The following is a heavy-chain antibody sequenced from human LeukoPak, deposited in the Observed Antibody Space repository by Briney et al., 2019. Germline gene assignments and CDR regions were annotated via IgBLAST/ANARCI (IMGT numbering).Heavy chain of an antibody. J-gene: IGHJ4*02. CDR2: IYHSGST. Sequence: SETLSLTCTVSGYSISSGYYWGWIRQPPGKGLEWIGSIYHSGSTYYNPSLKSRVTMSVDTSKNQFSLNLKSVTPEDTAVYYCARNLIPEQLVLNFWGQGTLVTVSS. D-gene: IGHD6-13*01. CDR1: GYSISSGYY. V-gene: IGHV4-38-2*02. CDR3: ARNLIPEQLVLNF.